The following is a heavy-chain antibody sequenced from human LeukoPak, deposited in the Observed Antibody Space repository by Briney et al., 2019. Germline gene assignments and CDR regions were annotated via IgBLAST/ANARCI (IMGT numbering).Heavy chain of an antibody. CDR2: TTPSSSTI. V-gene: IGHV3-48*04. Sequence: PGGSLRLSCAASGFTFSDYSMNWVRQAPGKGLEWVSNTTPSSSTIYYADSVKGRFTISRDNAKNSLHLQMNSLRAEDTAVYFCAREVFCGGDCPSPLDYWGQGTLVTVSS. CDR3: AREVFCGGDCPSPLDY. D-gene: IGHD2-21*02. CDR1: GFTFSDYS. J-gene: IGHJ4*02.